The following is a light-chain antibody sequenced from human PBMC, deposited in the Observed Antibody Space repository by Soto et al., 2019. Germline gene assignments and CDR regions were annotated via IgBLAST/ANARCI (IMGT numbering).Light chain of an antibody. V-gene: IGLV2-11*01. CDR1: SSDVGNYNY. CDR2: DVT. Sequence: QSALTQPRSVSGSPGQSVTISCTGTSSDVGNYNYVSWYQQHPGKAPKVMIYDVTKRPSGVPDRFSGSKSDTSASLAISGLQSEDEADYYCAAWDDSLNGWVFGGGTQLTVL. CDR3: AAWDDSLNGWV. J-gene: IGLJ3*02.